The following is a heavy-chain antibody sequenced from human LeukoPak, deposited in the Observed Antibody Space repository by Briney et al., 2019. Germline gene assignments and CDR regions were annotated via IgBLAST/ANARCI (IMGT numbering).Heavy chain of an antibody. CDR1: GGSISSGSYY. CDR3: ARGFRVPAARLLALPYNWFDP. CDR2: IYTSGST. D-gene: IGHD2-2*01. J-gene: IGHJ5*02. V-gene: IGHV4-61*02. Sequence: PSETLSLTCTVSGGSISSGSYYWSWIRQPAGKGLEWIGRIYTSGSTNYNPSLKSRVTMSVDTSKNQFSLKLSSVTAADTAVYYCARGFRVPAARLLALPYNWFDPWGQGALVTVSS.